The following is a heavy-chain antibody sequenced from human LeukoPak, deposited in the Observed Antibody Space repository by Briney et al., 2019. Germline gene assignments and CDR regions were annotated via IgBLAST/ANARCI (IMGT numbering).Heavy chain of an antibody. D-gene: IGHD3-3*01. J-gene: IGHJ4*02. CDR3: AKFTETYYGYFDY. CDR2: ISGRGGST. V-gene: IGHV3-23*01. CDR1: GFTFSSYA. Sequence: AGGSLRLSCAASGFTFSSYAMSWVRQAPGKGLEWVSAISGRGGSTYYADSVKGRLTISRDNSKNTLYLQMNSLRAEDTAVYYCAKFTETYYGYFDYWGQGTLVTVSS.